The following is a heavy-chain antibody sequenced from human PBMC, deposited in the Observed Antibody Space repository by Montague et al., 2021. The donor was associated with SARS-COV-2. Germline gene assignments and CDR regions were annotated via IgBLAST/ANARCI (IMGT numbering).Heavy chain of an antibody. Sequence: TCYTKSVKGRFTISRDNSKNTLYLQMHSLRAEDTAVYYCTRGLYAAYHWGQGTLVTVSS. D-gene: IGHD2/OR15-2a*01. CDR3: TRGLYAAYH. J-gene: IGHJ4*02. V-gene: IGHV3-23*01. CDR2: T.